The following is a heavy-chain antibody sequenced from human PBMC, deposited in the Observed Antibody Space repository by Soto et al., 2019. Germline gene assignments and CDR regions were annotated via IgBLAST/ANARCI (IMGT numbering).Heavy chain of an antibody. V-gene: IGHV3-30-3*01. CDR3: ARSSTGAAAIFYYYGMDV. Sequence: PGGTLRLCCAASGFTFSSYAMHWVRQAPGKGLEWVAVISYDGSNKYYADSVKGRFTISRDNSKNTLYLQMNSLRAEDTAVYYCARSSTGAAAIFYYYGMDVWGQGTTVTVSS. J-gene: IGHJ6*02. CDR2: ISYDGSNK. CDR1: GFTFSSYA. D-gene: IGHD2-2*02.